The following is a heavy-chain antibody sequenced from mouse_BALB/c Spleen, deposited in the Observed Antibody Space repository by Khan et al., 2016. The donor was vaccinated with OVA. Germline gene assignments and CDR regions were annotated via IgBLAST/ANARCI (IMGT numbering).Heavy chain of an antibody. CDR2: IDPSNDDS. J-gene: IGHJ3*01. CDR3: ATLYGTPFAF. V-gene: IGHV14-3*02. CDR1: GFNIKDTY. D-gene: IGHD2-1*01. Sequence: EVQLQQSGAELVKPGASVKLSCSASGFNIKDTYIHWMKQRPEQGLEWIGRIDPSNDDSKYGPKFQAKATLTADTASKTAYLRLSNLTSEDTACYCCATLYGTPFAFWGQGTLVSVSA.